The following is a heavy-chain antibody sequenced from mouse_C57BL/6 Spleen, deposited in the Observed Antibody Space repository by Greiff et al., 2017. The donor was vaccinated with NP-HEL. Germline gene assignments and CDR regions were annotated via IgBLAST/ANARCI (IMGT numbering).Heavy chain of an antibody. CDR1: GYSFTGYY. CDR2: INPSTGGT. J-gene: IGHJ4*01. V-gene: IGHV1-42*01. CDR3: ARGGYSNYAMDY. D-gene: IGHD2-5*01. Sequence: VQLQQSGPELVKPGASVKISCKASGYSFTGYYMNWVKQSPEKSLEWIGEINPSTGGTTYNQKFKAKATLTVDKSSSTAYMQLKSLTSEDCAVYYCARGGYSNYAMDYWGQGTSVTVSS.